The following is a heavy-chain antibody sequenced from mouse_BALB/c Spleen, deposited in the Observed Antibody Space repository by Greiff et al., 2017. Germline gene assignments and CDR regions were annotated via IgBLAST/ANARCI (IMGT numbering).Heavy chain of an antibody. CDR1: GFTFSSYY. Sequence: EVKLMESGGGLVKLGGSLKLSCAASGFTFSSYYMSWVRQTPEKRLELVAAINSNGGSTYYPDTVKGRFTISRDNAKNTLYLQMSSLKSEDTALYYCARTYYYGSSFWYFDVWGAGTTVTVSS. CDR2: INSNGGST. V-gene: IGHV5-6-2*01. J-gene: IGHJ1*01. D-gene: IGHD1-1*01. CDR3: ARTYYYGSSFWYFDV.